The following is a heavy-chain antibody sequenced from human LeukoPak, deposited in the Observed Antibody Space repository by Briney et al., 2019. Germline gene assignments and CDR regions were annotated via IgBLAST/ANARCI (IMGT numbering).Heavy chain of an antibody. CDR2: IIPIFGTA. D-gene: IGHD5-12*01. CDR3: ARGPAPSGYDRLLTHPHEFDY. J-gene: IGHJ4*02. V-gene: IGHV1-69*05. CDR1: GGTLSSYA. Sequence: GASVKVSCKASGGTLSSYAISWVRQAPGQGLEWMGGIIPIFGTANYAQKFQGRVTITTDESTSTAYMELSSLRSDDTAVYYCARGPAPSGYDRLLTHPHEFDYWGQGTLVTVSS.